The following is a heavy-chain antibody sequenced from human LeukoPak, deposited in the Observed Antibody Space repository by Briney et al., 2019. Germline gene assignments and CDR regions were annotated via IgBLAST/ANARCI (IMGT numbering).Heavy chain of an antibody. CDR2: ISAYNGNT. V-gene: IGHV1-18*01. Sequence: ASVKVSCKAPGYTFASYGISWVRQAPGQGLEWMGWISAYNGNTNYAQKLQGRVTMTTDTSTSTAYMELRSLRSDDTAVYYCAREGNYDILTGYFSTYYYMDVWGKGTTVTVSS. J-gene: IGHJ6*03. CDR1: GYTFASYG. CDR3: AREGNYDILTGYFSTYYYMDV. D-gene: IGHD3-9*01.